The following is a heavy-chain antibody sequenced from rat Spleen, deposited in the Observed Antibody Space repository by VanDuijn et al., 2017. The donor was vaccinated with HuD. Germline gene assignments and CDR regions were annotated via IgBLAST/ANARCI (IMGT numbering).Heavy chain of an antibody. CDR1: GFTFSSFP. CDR2: ISTSGGST. D-gene: IGHD1-9*01. Sequence: EVQLVESGGGLVQPGRSMKLSCAASGFTFSSFPMAWVRQAPTKGLEWVATISTSGGSTYYRDSVKGRFTISRDNAKSTLYLQMNSLRSEDTATYYCTRDRRAYYGYTPFDYWGQGVMVTVSS. V-gene: IGHV5-46*01. J-gene: IGHJ2*01. CDR3: TRDRRAYYGYTPFDY.